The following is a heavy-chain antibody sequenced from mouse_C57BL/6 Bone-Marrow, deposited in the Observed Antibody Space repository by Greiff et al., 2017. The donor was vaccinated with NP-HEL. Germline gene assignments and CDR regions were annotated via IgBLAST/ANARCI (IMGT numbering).Heavy chain of an antibody. Sequence: VKLQESGAELAKPGASVKLSCKASGYTFTSYWMHWVKQRPGQGLEWIGYINPSRGYTKYNQKFKDKATLTVDKSSSTAYMQLSSLTYEDAAVYYCARKGTGLAWFAYWGQGTLVTVSA. D-gene: IGHD4-1*01. V-gene: IGHV1-7*01. CDR1: GYTFTSYW. CDR2: INPSRGYT. J-gene: IGHJ3*01. CDR3: ARKGTGLAWFAY.